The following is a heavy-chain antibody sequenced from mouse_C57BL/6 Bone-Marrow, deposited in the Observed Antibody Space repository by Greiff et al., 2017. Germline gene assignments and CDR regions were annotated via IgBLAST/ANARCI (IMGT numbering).Heavy chain of an antibody. CDR2: IDPEDGKT. D-gene: IGHD1-1*01. CDR1: GFNIKDYY. Sequence: VQLQQSGAELVKPGASVKLSCTASGFNIKDYYMHWVKQRTEQGLEWIGRIDPEDGKTKYAPKFQGKATITADTSSNTAYLQLSSLTSEDTAVYYCAFYNGSNYGDYWGQGTTLTVSS. J-gene: IGHJ2*01. CDR3: AFYNGSNYGDY. V-gene: IGHV14-2*01.